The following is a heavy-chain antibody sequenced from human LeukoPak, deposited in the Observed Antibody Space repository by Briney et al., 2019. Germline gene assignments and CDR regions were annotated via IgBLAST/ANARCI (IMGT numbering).Heavy chain of an antibody. D-gene: IGHD3-10*01. J-gene: IGHJ4*02. V-gene: IGHV3-74*01. CDR3: ARDRGPRTGFMVREAYDY. Sequence: PGGSLRLSCAASGFTFSDYWIHWVRQAPGKGLVWVLRINTDGSITNYADSVKGRFSISRDNAKNTLYLQMSSLRAEDTAVYYCARDRGPRTGFMVREAYDYWGQGTLVTVSS. CDR2: INTDGSIT. CDR1: GFTFSDYW.